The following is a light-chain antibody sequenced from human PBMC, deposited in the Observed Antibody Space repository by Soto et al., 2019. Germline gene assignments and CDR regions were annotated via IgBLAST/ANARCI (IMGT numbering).Light chain of an antibody. CDR2: YDN. CDR3: QVWDTGSDHLV. Sequence: SYELTQPPSVAVAPGETASSTCGGNNIGSKSVHWYQQKPGQAPVLVIYYDNDRPSGIPERFSGSHSGNTATLTISRVEAEDDADYYCQVWDTGSDHLVFGGGTKLTVL. V-gene: IGLV3-21*04. CDR1: NIGSKS. J-gene: IGLJ2*01.